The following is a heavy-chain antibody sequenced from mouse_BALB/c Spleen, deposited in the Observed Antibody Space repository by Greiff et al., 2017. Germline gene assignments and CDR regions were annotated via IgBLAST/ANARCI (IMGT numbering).Heavy chain of an antibody. J-gene: IGHJ2*01. CDR1: GFTFSNYW. CDR3: TREFITTATYDY. CDR2: IRLKSNNYAT. D-gene: IGHD1-2*01. V-gene: IGHV6-6*02. Sequence: EVQVVESGGGLVQPGGSMKLSCVASGFTFSNYWMNWVRQSPEKGLEWVAEIRLKSNNYATHYAESVKGRFTISRDDSKSSVYLQMNNLRAEDTGIYYCTREFITTATYDYWGQGTTLTVSS.